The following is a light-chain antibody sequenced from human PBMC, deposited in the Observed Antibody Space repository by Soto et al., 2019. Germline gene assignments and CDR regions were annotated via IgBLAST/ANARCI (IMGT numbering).Light chain of an antibody. CDR3: CSYAGTYTYV. J-gene: IGLJ1*01. Sequence: LTQPRSVSGSPGQSVAISCTGTSSVIGGYNYVSWLQQHPGKAPKLMIYDVSKWPSGVPDRFSGSKSGNTASLTISGLQAEDEADYYCCSYAGTYTYVFGTGTKVTV. V-gene: IGLV2-11*01. CDR2: DVS. CDR1: SSVIGGYNY.